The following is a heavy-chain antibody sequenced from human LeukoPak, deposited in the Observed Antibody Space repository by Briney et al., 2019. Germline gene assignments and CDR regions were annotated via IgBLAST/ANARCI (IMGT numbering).Heavy chain of an antibody. CDR2: ISAGGDTT. CDR3: AGISYSGTWPVGY. D-gene: IGHD6-6*01. CDR1: GFTFSSYA. Sequence: GGSLRLSCAASGFTFSSYAMSWVRQAPGKGLEWDSAISAGGDTTYTADSVRGRFTISRDNSKNTLYLQMNTLTAGDTAVYYCAGISYSGTWPVGYWGQGTLVTV. V-gene: IGHV3-23*01. J-gene: IGHJ4*02.